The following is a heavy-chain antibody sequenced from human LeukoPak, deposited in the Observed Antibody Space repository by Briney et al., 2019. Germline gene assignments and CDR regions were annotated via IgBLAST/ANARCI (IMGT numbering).Heavy chain of an antibody. CDR1: GFPFSIYA. J-gene: IGHJ4*02. CDR2: ISGSSSHT. V-gene: IGHV3-23*01. CDR3: AKEHDYSNAAPEWGFDS. Sequence: PGGSLRLSRAASGFPFSIYAMSWVRQAPGRGLEWVSGISGSSSHTLDADSVRGRFTISRDNTRNTLYLHMNSLTAEDTALYYCAKEHDYSNAAPEWGFDSWGQGTLVTVSS. D-gene: IGHD3-3*01.